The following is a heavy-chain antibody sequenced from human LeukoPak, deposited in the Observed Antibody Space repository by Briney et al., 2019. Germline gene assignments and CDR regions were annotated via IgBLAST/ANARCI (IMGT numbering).Heavy chain of an antibody. CDR3: ARWVRTDDIGSSFYFFDF. D-gene: IGHD2-15*01. Sequence: SETLSLTCTVSGGSISSSSYYWGWIRQPPGKGLEWIGSIYYSGSTYYNPSLKSRLTISVDTSKNQFSLKLSSVTAADTAVYYCARWVRTDDIGSSFYFFDFWGQGTLVTVSS. V-gene: IGHV4-39*07. J-gene: IGHJ4*02. CDR2: IYYSGST. CDR1: GGSISSSSYY.